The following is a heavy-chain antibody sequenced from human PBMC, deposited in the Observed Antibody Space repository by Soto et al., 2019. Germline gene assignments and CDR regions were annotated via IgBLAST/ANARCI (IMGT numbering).Heavy chain of an antibody. V-gene: IGHV6-1*01. J-gene: IGHJ6*03. D-gene: IGHD1-1*01. CDR2: TYYKSKWYY. Sequence: PSQTLSLTCDISGDSVSSNSAGWNWIRQTPSRGLEWLGRTYYKSKWYYTYAASVKSRITVSPDTSKNQFSLQLTSVTPEDTAVYYCARGSWDDVSGHYYMDVWDKVTTVTFSS. CDR3: ARGSWDDVSGHYYMDV. CDR1: GDSVSSNSAG.